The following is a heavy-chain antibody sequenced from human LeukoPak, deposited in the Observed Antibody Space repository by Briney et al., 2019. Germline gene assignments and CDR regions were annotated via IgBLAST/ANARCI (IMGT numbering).Heavy chain of an antibody. J-gene: IGHJ6*02. Sequence: QSGGSLRPSCAASGFTLSSHWMTWVRQVPGRGPEWVANVNRDGSETYYLDSVKGRFTISKDNAKNSLYLQMNSLRAEDTALYHCARNNGMDVWGQGTTVIVSS. CDR3: ARNNGMDV. V-gene: IGHV3-7*03. CDR2: VNRDGSET. CDR1: GFTLSSHW.